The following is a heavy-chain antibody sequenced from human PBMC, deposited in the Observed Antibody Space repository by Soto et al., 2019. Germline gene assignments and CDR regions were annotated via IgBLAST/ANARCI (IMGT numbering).Heavy chain of an antibody. CDR2: ISSSSSYI. CDR1: GFTFSSYS. CDR3: ARAPSGSYPEFDY. Sequence: PGGSLRLSCAASGFTFSSYSMNWVRQAPGKGLEWVSSISSSSSYIYYADSVKGRFTISRDNSRNMLFLQMNSLRPDDTAVYYCARAPSGSYPEFDYWGQGTLVTVSS. D-gene: IGHD1-26*01. V-gene: IGHV3-21*01. J-gene: IGHJ4*02.